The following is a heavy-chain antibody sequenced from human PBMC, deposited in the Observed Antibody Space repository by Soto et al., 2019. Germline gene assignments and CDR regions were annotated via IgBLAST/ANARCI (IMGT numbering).Heavy chain of an antibody. J-gene: IGHJ3*02. CDR3: ARQVEMATTNQGFGAFDI. V-gene: IGHV5-51*01. CDR1: GYSFTSYW. CDR2: IYPGDSDT. Sequence: PGESLKISCKGSGYSFTSYWIGWVRQMPGKVLEWMGIIYPGDSDTRYSPSFQGQVTISADKSISTAYLQWSSLKASDTAMYYCARQVEMATTNQGFGAFDIWGQGTMVTVSS. D-gene: IGHD3-10*01.